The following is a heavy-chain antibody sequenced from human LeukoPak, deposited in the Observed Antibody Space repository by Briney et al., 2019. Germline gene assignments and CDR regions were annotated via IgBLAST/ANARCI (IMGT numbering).Heavy chain of an antibody. CDR1: GFTLSDYW. V-gene: IGHV3-74*01. D-gene: IGHD5-12*01. Sequence: GGSLRPSCAASGFTLSDYWMHWVRQAPGKGLVWVSRINADGKNTTYADSVKGRFTISRDNAKNTLYLQMSSLRAEDTAIYYCVYSGYDWTYYFDWWGQGTLVTVSS. CDR2: INADGKNT. CDR3: VYSGYDWTYYFDW. J-gene: IGHJ4*02.